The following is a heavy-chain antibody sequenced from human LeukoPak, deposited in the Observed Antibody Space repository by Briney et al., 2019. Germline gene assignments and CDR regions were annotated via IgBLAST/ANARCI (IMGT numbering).Heavy chain of an antibody. V-gene: IGHV3-33*08. CDR1: GFTFSNYG. CDR2: IWYGGSNK. D-gene: IGHD5-12*01. CDR3: ARAGFVGGYDWGGFDY. J-gene: IGHJ4*02. Sequence: PGGSLRLSCAAPGFTFSNYGMHWVRQAPGKGLEWVAVIWYGGSNKYYADSVKGRFTISRDNSKNTLYLQMNSLRAEDTAVYYCARAGFVGGYDWGGFDYWGQGTLVTVSS.